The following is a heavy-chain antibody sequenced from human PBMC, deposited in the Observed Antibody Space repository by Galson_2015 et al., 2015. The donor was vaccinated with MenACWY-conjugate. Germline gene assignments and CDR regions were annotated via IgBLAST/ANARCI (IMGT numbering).Heavy chain of an antibody. V-gene: IGHV3-23*01. Sequence: SLRLSCAASGFSFRSDAMSWVRQAPGKGLEWVSAISASGGSTYYPDYAKGRFTISRDNSKNTLFLEMNSLRGEVTALYYCVKERGSLSHNDYIYFMDVWGKGTTVTVS. CDR3: VKERGSLSHNDYIYFMDV. CDR1: GFSFRSDA. J-gene: IGHJ6*03. D-gene: IGHD6-6*01. CDR2: ISASGGST.